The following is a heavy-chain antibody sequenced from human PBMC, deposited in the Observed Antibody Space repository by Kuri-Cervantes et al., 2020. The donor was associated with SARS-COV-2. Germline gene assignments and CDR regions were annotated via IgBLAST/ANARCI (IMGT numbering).Heavy chain of an antibody. CDR1: GYSVSSSYY. J-gene: IGHJ4*02. CDR3: ARRYYGDYVLFDY. Sequence: SETLSLTCAVSGYSVSSSYYWGWVRQPPGKGLEWIGSIYYSGSTYYNPSLKSRVTISVDTSKNQFSLKLSSVTAADTAVYYCARRYYGDYVLFDYWGQGTLVTVSS. CDR2: IYYSGST. D-gene: IGHD4-17*01. V-gene: IGHV4-38-2*01.